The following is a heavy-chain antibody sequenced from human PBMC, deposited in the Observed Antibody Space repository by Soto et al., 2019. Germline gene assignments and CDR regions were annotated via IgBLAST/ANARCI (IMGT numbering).Heavy chain of an antibody. CDR1: GFSFSDYS. Sequence: GGSLRLSCVGSGFSFSDYSMNWVRQAPGKGLQWVSYISSSSDKTYYADSVKGRFTVSRGNAKNALFLQMNSLRDDDTATYFCARLPKGSLVTAWGQGTRVTVSS. V-gene: IGHV3-48*02. J-gene: IGHJ4*02. CDR3: ARLPKGSLVTA. D-gene: IGHD2-21*02. CDR2: ISSSSDKT.